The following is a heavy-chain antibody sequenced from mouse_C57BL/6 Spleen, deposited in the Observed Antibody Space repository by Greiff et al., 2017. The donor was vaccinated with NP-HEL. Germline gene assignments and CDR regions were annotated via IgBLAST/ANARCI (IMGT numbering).Heavy chain of an antibody. D-gene: IGHD1-1*01. CDR1: GFTFSSYA. CDR2: ISDGGSYT. CDR3: ARDQSRGAMDY. Sequence: EVKVVESGGGLVKPGGSLKLSCAASGFTFSSYAMSWVRQTPEKRLEWVATISDGGSYTYYPANVKGRFTISRDNAKNNLYLQMSHLKSEDTAMYYCARDQSRGAMDYWGQGTSVTVSS. V-gene: IGHV5-4*01. J-gene: IGHJ4*01.